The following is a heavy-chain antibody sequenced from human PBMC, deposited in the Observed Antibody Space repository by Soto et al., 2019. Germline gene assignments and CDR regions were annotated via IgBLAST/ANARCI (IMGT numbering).Heavy chain of an antibody. V-gene: IGHV1-18*01. CDR2: ISAYNGNT. D-gene: IGHD3-3*01. Sequence: QVQLVQSGAEVKKPGASVKVSCKASGYTFTSYGISWVRQAPGQGLEWMGWISAYNGNTNYAQKGQGRETTPTDTSASPADMELRSLRSVATAVYYCEREGLGFCPADAADLGGQGTLVPGSS. J-gene: IGHJ5*02. CDR3: EREGLGFCPADAADL. CDR1: GYTFTSYG.